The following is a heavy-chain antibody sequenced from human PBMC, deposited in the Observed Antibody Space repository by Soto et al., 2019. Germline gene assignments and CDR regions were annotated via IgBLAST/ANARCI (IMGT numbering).Heavy chain of an antibody. CDR1: GFTFSSYA. CDR2: ISYDGSNK. V-gene: IGHV3-30-3*01. Sequence: HPGGSLRLSCAASGFTFSSYAMHWVRQAPGKGLEGVAVISYDGSNKYSADSVKGRFTISRDNSKNPLYLQMNSRRAEDTAVYCCAREGGDIVLVPAAIVFDRNGIDVWGQGTTVTVSS. J-gene: IGHJ6*02. D-gene: IGHD2-2*02. CDR3: AREGGDIVLVPAAIVFDRNGIDV.